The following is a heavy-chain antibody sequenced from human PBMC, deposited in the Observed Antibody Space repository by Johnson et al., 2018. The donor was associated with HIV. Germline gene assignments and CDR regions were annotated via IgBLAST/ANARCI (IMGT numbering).Heavy chain of an antibody. J-gene: IGHJ3*02. CDR1: GFTFDDYA. Sequence: VQLVESGGGLVQPGRSLRLSCAASGFTFDDYAMHWVRQAPGKGLEWVSAISGSGGSTYYADSVKGRFTISRDNSKNTLYLQMNSLRAEDTAVYYCAKEDGYSYGSDAFDIWGQGTMVTVSS. D-gene: IGHD5-18*01. CDR3: AKEDGYSYGSDAFDI. V-gene: IGHV3-23*04. CDR2: ISGSGGST.